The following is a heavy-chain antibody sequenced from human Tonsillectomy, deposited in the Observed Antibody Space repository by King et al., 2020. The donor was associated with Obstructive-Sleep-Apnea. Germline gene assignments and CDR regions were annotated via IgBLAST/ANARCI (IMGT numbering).Heavy chain of an antibody. CDR2: IIPIFGTA. V-gene: IGHV1-69*01. CDR3: ARGIAAAGRWYYYGMDV. Sequence: QLVQSGAEVKKPGSSVKVSCKASGGTFSSYAISWVRQAPGQGLEWMGGIIPIFGTANYAQKFQGRVTITADESTSTAYMELSSLRSEDTAVYYCARGIAAAGRWYYYGMDVWGQGTTVTVSS. D-gene: IGHD6-13*01. CDR1: GGTFSSYA. J-gene: IGHJ6*02.